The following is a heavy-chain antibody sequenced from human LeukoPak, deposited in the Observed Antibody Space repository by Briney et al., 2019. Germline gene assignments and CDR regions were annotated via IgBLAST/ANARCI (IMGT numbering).Heavy chain of an antibody. CDR2: ISWNSGSI. J-gene: IGHJ3*02. V-gene: IGHV3-9*01. CDR1: GFTFDDYA. CDR3: ARGNLDLRAFDI. D-gene: IGHD3-3*01. Sequence: PGRSLRLSCATSGFTFDDYAMYWVRQDPGEGLEWVSGISWNSGSIVYADSVKGRFTISRDNAKNSLYLQMNSLRVEDTALYYCARGNLDLRAFDIWGQGTMVTVSS.